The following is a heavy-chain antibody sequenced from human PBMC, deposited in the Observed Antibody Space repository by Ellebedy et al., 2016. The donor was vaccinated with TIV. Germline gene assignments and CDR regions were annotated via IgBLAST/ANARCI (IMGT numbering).Heavy chain of an antibody. J-gene: IGHJ4*02. D-gene: IGHD2-15*01. Sequence: GESLKISCVVSGFTFSNYPICWVRHAPGTGLEWVSAISASSRTTYHADSVKGRFTISRDNSRNTLSLQMNSLRAEDTAIYYCVKDADIVVEVAADWGRGTLVTVSS. CDR1: GFTFSNYP. CDR2: ISASSRTT. V-gene: IGHV3-23*01. CDR3: VKDADIVVEVAAD.